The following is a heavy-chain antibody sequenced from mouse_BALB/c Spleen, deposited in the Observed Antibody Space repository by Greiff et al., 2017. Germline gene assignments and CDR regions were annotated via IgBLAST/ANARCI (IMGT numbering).Heavy chain of an antibody. CDR3: GITTATEFAY. D-gene: IGHD1-2*01. CDR2: IYPSDSYT. Sequence: QVQLQQPGAELVRPGASVKLSCKASGYTFTSYWINWVKQRPGQGLEWIGNIYPSDSYTNYNQKFKDKATLTVDKSSSTAYMQLSSPTSEDSAVYYCGITTATEFAYWGQGTLVTVSA. CDR1: GYTFTSYW. V-gene: IGHV1-69*02. J-gene: IGHJ3*01.